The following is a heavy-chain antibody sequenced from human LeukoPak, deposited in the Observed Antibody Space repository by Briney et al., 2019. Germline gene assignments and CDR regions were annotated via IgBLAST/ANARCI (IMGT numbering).Heavy chain of an antibody. CDR2: IYHSGST. V-gene: IGHV4-30-2*01. J-gene: IGHJ5*02. D-gene: IGHD3-22*01. CDR1: GGSISSGGYS. Sequence: SQSLSLTCAVSGGSISSGGYSWSWIRQPPGKGLEWIGYIYHSGSTYYNPSLKSRVTISVDRSENQFSLKLSSVTAADTAVYYCARGDYDSSGYLGYNWFDPWGQGTLVTVSS. CDR3: ARGDYDSSGYLGYNWFDP.